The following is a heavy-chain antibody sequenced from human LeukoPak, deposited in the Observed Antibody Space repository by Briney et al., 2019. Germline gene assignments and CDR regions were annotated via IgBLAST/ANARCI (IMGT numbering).Heavy chain of an antibody. CDR1: GFSFSNYA. D-gene: IGHD2-2*01. V-gene: IGHV3-23*01. CDR2: ISGRGANT. CDR3: AKAVVIVPTATPFDY. J-gene: IGHJ4*02. Sequence: RSGGSLRLSCAASGFSFSNYAMSWVRQAPGKGLERVSAISGRGANTYYADSVKGRFTISRDNSRNTLYMQMNSLRAEDTAVYYCAKAVVIVPTATPFDYWGQGTLVTVSS.